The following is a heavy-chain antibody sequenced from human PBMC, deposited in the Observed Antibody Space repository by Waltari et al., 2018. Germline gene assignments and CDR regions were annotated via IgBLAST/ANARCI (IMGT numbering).Heavy chain of an antibody. CDR3: ARHVYTTLDY. V-gene: IGHV4-59*08. J-gene: IGHJ4*02. Sequence: QVQLQESGPGLVKPSETLSLTCTVSGGSISSHYWSWIRQPPGKGLEWIGYIYYSGSTNYNPSLKSRVTISVDTSKNQFSLKLSSVTAADTAVYYCARHVYTTLDYWGQGTLVTVSS. CDR2: IYYSGST. D-gene: IGHD3-16*01. CDR1: GGSISSHY.